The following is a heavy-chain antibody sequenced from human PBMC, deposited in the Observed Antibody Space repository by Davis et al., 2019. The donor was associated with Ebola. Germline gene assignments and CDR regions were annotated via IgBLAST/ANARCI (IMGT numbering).Heavy chain of an antibody. CDR1: GFTFSSYW. D-gene: IGHD6-19*01. Sequence: HTGGSLRLSCAASGFTFSSYWMHWVRQAPGKGLVWVSRINSDGSSTSYADSVKGRFTISRDNSKNTLYLQTDSLRAEDTAVYYCATTPQYSSGQNKPFDYWGQGTLVTVSS. CDR2: INSDGSST. CDR3: ATTPQYSSGQNKPFDY. V-gene: IGHV3-74*01. J-gene: IGHJ4*02.